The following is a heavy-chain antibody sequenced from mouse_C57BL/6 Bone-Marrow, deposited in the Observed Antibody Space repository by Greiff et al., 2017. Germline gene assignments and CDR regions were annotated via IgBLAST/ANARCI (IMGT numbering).Heavy chain of an antibody. Sequence: EVMLVESVAELVRPGASVKLSCTASGFNIKNTYMHWVKQRPEQGLEWIGRIDPANGNTKYAPKFQGKATITADTSSNTAYLQLSSLTSEDTAIYYCARGDGYYVGAMDYWGQGTSVTVSS. V-gene: IGHV14-3*01. CDR3: ARGDGYYVGAMDY. J-gene: IGHJ4*01. D-gene: IGHD2-3*01. CDR1: GFNIKNTY. CDR2: IDPANGNT.